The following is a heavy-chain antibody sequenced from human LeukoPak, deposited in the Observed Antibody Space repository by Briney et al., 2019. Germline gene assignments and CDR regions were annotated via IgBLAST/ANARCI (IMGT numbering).Heavy chain of an antibody. D-gene: IGHD3-22*01. Sequence: PGGTLRLSCAVSGFTFSSYDMHWVRQAPGKGLEWVAVISYDGSNKYYADSVKGRFTISSDNSKNTLYLQMNSLRAEDTAVYYCAKDQNWRISIGYPPDYWGQGTLVTVSS. CDR3: AKDQNWRISIGYPPDY. CDR1: GFTFSSYD. J-gene: IGHJ4*02. V-gene: IGHV3-30*18. CDR2: ISYDGSNK.